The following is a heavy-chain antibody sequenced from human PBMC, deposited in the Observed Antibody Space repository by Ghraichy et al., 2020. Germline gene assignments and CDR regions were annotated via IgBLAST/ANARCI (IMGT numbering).Heavy chain of an antibody. CDR3: ATNPLPGYSTWEDDY. CDR2: ISHSGST. CDR1: GGSISSSYC. V-gene: IGHV4-59*01. Sequence: SETLSLTCTVSGGSISSSYCWTWIRQPPGKGLEWIGCISHSGSTNYNPSLKSRVTISVDTSKNQFSLKLSSVTAADTAVYYCATNPLPGYSTWEDDYWGQGNLVTVSS. J-gene: IGHJ4*02. D-gene: IGHD6-13*01.